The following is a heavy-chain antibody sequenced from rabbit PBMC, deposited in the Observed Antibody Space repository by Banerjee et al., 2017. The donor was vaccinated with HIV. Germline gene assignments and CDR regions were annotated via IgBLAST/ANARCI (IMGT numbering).Heavy chain of an antibody. CDR1: GFDISTYH. CDR3: ARDLAGVIGWNFNL. Sequence: QSLEESGGDLVKPEGSLTLTCKASGFDISTYHMCWVRQAPGKGLEWIACIYGGSSGSSHYATWAKGRFTISKMPSTTVTLQMTSMTAADTATYFCARDLAGVIGWNFNLWGPGTLVTVS. J-gene: IGHJ4*01. V-gene: IGHV1S40*01. CDR2: IYGGSSGSS. D-gene: IGHD4-1*01.